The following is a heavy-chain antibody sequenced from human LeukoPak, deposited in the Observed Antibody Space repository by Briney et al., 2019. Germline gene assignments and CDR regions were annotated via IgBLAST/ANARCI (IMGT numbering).Heavy chain of an antibody. V-gene: IGHV1-2*02. CDR1: GYTFTGYY. CDR3: ARETYGSGSYYKY. D-gene: IGHD3-10*01. J-gene: IGHJ4*02. CDR2: INPNSGGT. Sequence: GASVKVSCKASGYTFTGYYMHWVRQAPGQGLEWMRWINPNSGGTNYAQKFQGRVTMTRDTSISTAYMELSRLRSDDTAVYYCARETYGSGSYYKYWGQGTLVTVSS.